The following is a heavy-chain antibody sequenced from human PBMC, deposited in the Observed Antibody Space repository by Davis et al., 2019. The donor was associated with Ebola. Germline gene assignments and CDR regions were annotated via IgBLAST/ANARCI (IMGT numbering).Heavy chain of an antibody. V-gene: IGHV4-59*01. CDR1: GASISDDY. D-gene: IGHD1/OR15-1a*01. CDR2: VNYARDT. J-gene: IGHJ6*02. CDR3: TRDRGLTTTGGVGMDV. Sequence: SETLSLTCTVSGASISDDYWNWIRQSPGKGLEWIGYVNYARDTTYNPSLQSRVTISVDMSKNLVSLRLNSVTAADTAVYYCTRDRGLTTTGGVGMDVWGQGTTVTVSS.